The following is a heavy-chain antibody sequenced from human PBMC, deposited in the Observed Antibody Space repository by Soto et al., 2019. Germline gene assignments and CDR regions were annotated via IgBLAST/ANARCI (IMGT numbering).Heavy chain of an antibody. CDR3: ARVTGYYYYGMDV. CDR1: GGSISSGGYS. J-gene: IGHJ6*02. Sequence: QLQLQESGSGLVKPSQTLSLTCAVSGGSISSGGYSWSWIRQPPGKGMEWIGYIYHSGSTYYNPSLSSRVTISVDRSKNQFSLKLSSVTAADTAVYYCARVTGYYYYGMDVWGQGTTVTVSS. CDR2: IYHSGST. V-gene: IGHV4-30-2*01. D-gene: IGHD1-20*01.